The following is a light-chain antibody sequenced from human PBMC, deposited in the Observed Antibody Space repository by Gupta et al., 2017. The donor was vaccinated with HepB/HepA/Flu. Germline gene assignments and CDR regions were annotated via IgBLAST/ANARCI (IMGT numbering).Light chain of an antibody. CDR3: QSYDSSLSGVV. CDR1: SSNIGAGYD. CDR2: GNS. J-gene: IGLJ2*01. Sequence: QSVLTQPPSVSAAPAQRVTISCTGSSSNIGAGYDVHWYQQLPGTALKLLIYGNSNRPSGVPDRFSGSKSGTSASLAITEIQAEDEADYYGQSYDSSLSGVVFGGGTKLTVL. V-gene: IGLV1-40*01.